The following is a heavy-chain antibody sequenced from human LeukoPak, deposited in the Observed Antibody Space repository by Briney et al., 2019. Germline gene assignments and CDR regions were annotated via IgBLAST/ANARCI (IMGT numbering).Heavy chain of an antibody. V-gene: IGHV3-7*01. CDR3: ARNSPNCGGDCYYDY. CDR1: GFTGSSYG. CDR2: IKQDGSEK. J-gene: IGHJ4*02. Sequence: GWSLMRSCAASGFTGSSYGMSWVRKTTGKGLEWVANIKQDGSEKYYVDSVKGRFTISRDNAKNSLFLQMNSLRAEDTAVYYCARNSPNCGGDCYYDYWGQGALVTVSS. D-gene: IGHD2-21*02.